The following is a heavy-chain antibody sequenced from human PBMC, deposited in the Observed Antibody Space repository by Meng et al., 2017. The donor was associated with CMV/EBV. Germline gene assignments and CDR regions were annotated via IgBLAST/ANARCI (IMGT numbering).Heavy chain of an antibody. CDR2: ISGSGGST. V-gene: IGHV3-23*01. D-gene: IGHD3-16*01. Sequence: CAASGFTFSSYAMSWVRQATGKRLEWVSAISGSGGSTYYADSVKGRFTISRDNSKNTLYLQMNSLRAEDTAVYYCAKLSLTTRFIHDYWGQGTLVTVSS. J-gene: IGHJ4*02. CDR1: GFTFSSYA. CDR3: AKLSLTTRFIHDY.